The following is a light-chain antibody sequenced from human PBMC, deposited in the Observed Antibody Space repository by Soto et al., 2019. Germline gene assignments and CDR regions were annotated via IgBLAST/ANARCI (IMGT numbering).Light chain of an antibody. CDR2: AAS. CDR1: QGISSY. CDR3: QQYYSSPWT. J-gene: IGKJ1*01. Sequence: AIRMTQSPSSFSASTGDRVTITCRASQGISSYLAWYQQKPGKAPKLLIYAASTLQSGVPSRFSGSGSGTYFTLTISCLQSEDFATYYCQQYYSSPWTFGQGTKVEIK. V-gene: IGKV1-8*01.